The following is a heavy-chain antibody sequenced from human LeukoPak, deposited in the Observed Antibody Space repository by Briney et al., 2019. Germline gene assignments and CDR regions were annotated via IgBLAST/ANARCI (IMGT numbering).Heavy chain of an antibody. CDR3: TRLFIAVAGPFDY. J-gene: IGHJ4*02. D-gene: IGHD6-19*01. Sequence: GGSLRLSCTASGFTFGDYAMSWFRQAPGKGLEWVGFIRSKAYGGTTEYAASVKGRFTISRDDSKSIAYLQMNSLKTEDTAVYYCTRLFIAVAGPFDYWGRGTLVTVSS. V-gene: IGHV3-49*03. CDR2: IRSKAYGGTT. CDR1: GFTFGDYA.